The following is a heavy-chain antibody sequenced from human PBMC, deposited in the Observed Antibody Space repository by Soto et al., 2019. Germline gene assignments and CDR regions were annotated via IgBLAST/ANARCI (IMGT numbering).Heavy chain of an antibody. D-gene: IGHD6-6*01. Sequence: SETLSLTCSVSGGSIRTYYWNWIRQPPGGCLEWIAYIHYSGVTNYSPSLRGRVSISIDRSNNEFSLKVSSVTAADTAVYYCARDRAEDSSSTPAGGMDVWGPGXTVTVYS. J-gene: IGHJ6*02. CDR3: ARDRAEDSSSTPAGGMDV. CDR2: IHYSGVT. V-gene: IGHV4-59*01. CDR1: GGSIRTYY.